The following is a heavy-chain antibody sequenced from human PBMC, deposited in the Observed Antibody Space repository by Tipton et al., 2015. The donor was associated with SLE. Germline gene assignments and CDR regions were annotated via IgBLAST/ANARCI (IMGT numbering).Heavy chain of an antibody. J-gene: IGHJ4*02. CDR2: VFYSGSS. CDR3: AREASDYYDSSGFQYYFDY. CDR1: GVSISDHY. Sequence: TLSLTCTVSGVSISDHYWSWIRQPPGKGLECLGYVFYSGSSDFYRAHYSPSLMSRVIISVDSSKNQFSLRLTSVTAADTAVYYCAREASDYYDSSGFQYYFDYWGQGTLVTVSS. V-gene: IGHV4-59*11. D-gene: IGHD3-22*01.